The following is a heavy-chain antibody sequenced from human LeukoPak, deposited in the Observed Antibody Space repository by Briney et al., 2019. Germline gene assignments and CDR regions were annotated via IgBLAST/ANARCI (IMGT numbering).Heavy chain of an antibody. J-gene: IGHJ4*02. Sequence: SETLSLTCTVSGGSINSRSYYWGWIRQPPGKGLEWIGSIYYSGSTYYNPSLKSRVTISIDTSKNQFSLKLSSVTAADTAVYYCARGAYDSSTYYYYAYYFDYWGQGTLVTVSS. CDR2: IYYSGST. D-gene: IGHD3-22*01. V-gene: IGHV4-39*01. CDR3: ARGAYDSSTYYYYAYYFDY. CDR1: GGSINSRSYY.